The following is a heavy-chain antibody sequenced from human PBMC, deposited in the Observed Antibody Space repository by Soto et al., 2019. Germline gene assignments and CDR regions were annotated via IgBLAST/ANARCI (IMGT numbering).Heavy chain of an antibody. J-gene: IGHJ4*02. D-gene: IGHD2-21*02. CDR1: GFTFSSYG. V-gene: IGHV3-33*01. CDR3: ARGQLVTYPALLFDS. Sequence: QVQLVESGGGVVQPGRSLRLSCAASGFTFSSYGMHWVRQAPGKGLEWVAVIWYDGSNKYYADSVKGRFTISRDNSKNTLYLQMNSLRAEDTAVYYCARGQLVTYPALLFDSWGQGTLVTVSS. CDR2: IWYDGSNK.